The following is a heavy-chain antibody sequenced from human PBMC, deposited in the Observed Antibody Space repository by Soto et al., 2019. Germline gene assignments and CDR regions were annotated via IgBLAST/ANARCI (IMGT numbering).Heavy chain of an antibody. D-gene: IGHD6-13*01. CDR1: GFTFSSYA. CDR3: ARRGPGTYFDY. J-gene: IGHJ4*02. CDR2: LNHRGDIT. Sequence: GGSLRLSCAASGFTFSSYAMNWVRQAPGKGLEWVSALNHRGDITYYADSVKGRFTISRDNAKNSLYLQMNSLRAEDTAVYYCARRGPGTYFDYWGQGTLVTVS. V-gene: IGHV3-23*01.